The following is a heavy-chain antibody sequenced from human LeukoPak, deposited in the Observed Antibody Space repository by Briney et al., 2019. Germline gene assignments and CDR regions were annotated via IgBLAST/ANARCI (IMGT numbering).Heavy chain of an antibody. CDR3: ARDRCSSTTCYQSWFDP. CDR1: GYTFNNYG. D-gene: IGHD2-2*01. J-gene: IGHJ5*02. CDR2: ISSYSANT. Sequence: ASVKVSCKASGYTFNNYGISWVRQAPGQGLEWMGWISSYSANTNYAQNFQGRVTMTTDTSTSTAYMELRSLRSDDTAVYYCARDRCSSTTCYQSWFDPWGQGTLVTVSP. V-gene: IGHV1-18*01.